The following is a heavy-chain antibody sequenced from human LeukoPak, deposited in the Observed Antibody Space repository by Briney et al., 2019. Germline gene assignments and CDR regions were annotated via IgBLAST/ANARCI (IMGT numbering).Heavy chain of an antibody. CDR1: GFTFSSYG. V-gene: IGHV3-33*01. Sequence: PGESLKISCAASGFTFSSYGMHWVRQSPGKGLEWVAAIWYDGSNTHYTESVRGRFTISRDNSKNTLYLQMNSLGAEDTAVYYCALGLVTDYWGQGTLVTVSS. J-gene: IGHJ4*02. D-gene: IGHD3-9*01. CDR3: ALGLVTDY. CDR2: IWYDGSNT.